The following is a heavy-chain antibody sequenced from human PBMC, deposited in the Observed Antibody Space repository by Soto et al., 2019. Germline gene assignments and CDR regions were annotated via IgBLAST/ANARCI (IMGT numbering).Heavy chain of an antibody. Sequence: EVQLVESGGGLVQPGGSMKLSCAAAGFTFTTYSMNWVRQAPGKGLEWVSSINGRSNYIYYADSVKGRFTINRDNAKKTLYLEMNSLRAEDTAVYYCVREVCIVGATSAFYIWGQGTMGTVSS. J-gene: IGHJ3*02. V-gene: IGHV3-21*01. CDR2: INGRSNYI. CDR1: GFTFTTYS. CDR3: VREVCIVGATSAFYI. D-gene: IGHD1-26*01.